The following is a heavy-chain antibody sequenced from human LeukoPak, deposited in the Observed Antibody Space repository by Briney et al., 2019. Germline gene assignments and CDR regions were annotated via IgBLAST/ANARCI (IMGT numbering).Heavy chain of an antibody. CDR3: ARVKADDAFDI. J-gene: IGHJ3*02. V-gene: IGHV3-53*01. CDR2: ICSGGAT. CDR1: GFIVSSNY. Sequence: PGGSLRLSCAASGFIVSSNYMSWVRQAPGKGLEWVSVICSGGATYYADSVKGRFSISRDNSKNTLYLQMNSLRVEDTAVYYCARVKADDAFDIWGQGTMVTVSS.